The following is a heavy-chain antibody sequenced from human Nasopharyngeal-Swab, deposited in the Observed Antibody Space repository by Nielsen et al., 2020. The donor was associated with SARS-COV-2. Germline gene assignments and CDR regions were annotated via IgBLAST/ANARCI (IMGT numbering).Heavy chain of an antibody. V-gene: IGHV3-23*01. D-gene: IGHD1-1*01. Sequence: ETLSLTCAAPALTLNNCTVAWVRQAPGKGLEWLSGINGVGAAYYADSVKGRFTVSRDYSNDTVSLQMDGLRVEDTAVYYCAKAPLSWNDRLDLWGQGTLVTVSS. CDR2: INGVGAA. J-gene: IGHJ5*02. CDR3: AKAPLSWNDRLDL. CDR1: ALTLNNCT.